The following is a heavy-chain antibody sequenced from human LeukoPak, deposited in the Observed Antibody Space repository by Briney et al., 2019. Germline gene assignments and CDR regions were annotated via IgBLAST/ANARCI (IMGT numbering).Heavy chain of an antibody. J-gene: IGHJ4*02. CDR2: ISWNSGSI. Sequence: GGSLRLSCAASGFTFDDYAMHWVRQAPGKGLEWVSGISWNSGSIGYADSVKGPFTISRDNAKNSLYLQMNSLRAEDTALYYCAKGSEYDILTGYKDYWGQGTLVTVSS. CDR3: AKGSEYDILTGYKDY. V-gene: IGHV3-9*01. D-gene: IGHD3-9*01. CDR1: GFTFDDYA.